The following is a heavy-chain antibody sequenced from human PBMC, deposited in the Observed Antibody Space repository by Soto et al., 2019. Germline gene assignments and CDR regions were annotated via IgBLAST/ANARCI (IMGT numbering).Heavy chain of an antibody. CDR3: ARDSSSYGWSYYYYMDV. CDR2: IYYSGST. V-gene: IGHV4-31*03. D-gene: IGHD6-13*01. CDR1: GGSISSGGYY. J-gene: IGHJ6*03. Sequence: QVQLQESGPGLVKPSQTLSLTCTVSGGSISSGGYYWSWIRQHPGKGLEWIGYIYYSGSTYYNPCLKSRVTITVDTSKNQFSLKLSSVTAADTAVYYCARDSSSYGWSYYYYMDVWGKGTTVTVSS.